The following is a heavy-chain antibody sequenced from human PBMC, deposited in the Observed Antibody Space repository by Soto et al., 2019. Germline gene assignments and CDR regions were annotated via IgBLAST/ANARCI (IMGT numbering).Heavy chain of an antibody. CDR1: GVTFSSYA. D-gene: IGHD3-22*01. CDR2: IIPIFGTA. Sequence: SVKVSCKASGVTFSSYAISWVRQAPGQGLEWMGGIIPIFGTANYAQKFQGRVTITADESTSTAYMELSSLRSEDTAVYYCARTQGSDYYDSSGYQYYYYGMDVWGQGTTVTVSS. CDR3: ARTQGSDYYDSSGYQYYYYGMDV. V-gene: IGHV1-69*13. J-gene: IGHJ6*02.